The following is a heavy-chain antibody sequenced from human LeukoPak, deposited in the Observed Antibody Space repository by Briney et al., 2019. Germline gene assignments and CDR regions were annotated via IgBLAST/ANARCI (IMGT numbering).Heavy chain of an antibody. Sequence: PGGSLRLSCAASGFTFSGYWMSWVRQAPGKGLEWVANIKQDGSEKYYVDSVKGRFTISRDNAKNSLYLQMNSLRAEDTAVYYCAKDFKVDPFDYGMDVWGQGTTVTVSS. CDR2: IKQDGSEK. CDR1: GFTFSGYW. D-gene: IGHD2-15*01. V-gene: IGHV3-7*05. J-gene: IGHJ6*02. CDR3: AKDFKVDPFDYGMDV.